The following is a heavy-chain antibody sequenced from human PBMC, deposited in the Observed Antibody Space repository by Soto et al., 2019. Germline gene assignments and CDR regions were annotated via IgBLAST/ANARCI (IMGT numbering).Heavy chain of an antibody. CDR1: GGTFSSYA. D-gene: IGHD3-22*01. CDR3: ARACSGYYYDRSCYSVNLDY. CDR2: IIPIFGTA. Sequence: QVQLVQSGAEVKKPGSSVKVSCKASGGTFSSYAISWVRQAPGQGLEWMGGIIPIFGTANYAQKFQGRVTITGDESTSTAYMELSSLRSEDTAVYYCARACSGYYYDRSCYSVNLDYWGQGTLVTVSS. V-gene: IGHV1-69*01. J-gene: IGHJ4*02.